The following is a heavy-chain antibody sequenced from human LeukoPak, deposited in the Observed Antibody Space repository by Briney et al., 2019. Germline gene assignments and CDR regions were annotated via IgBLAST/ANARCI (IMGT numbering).Heavy chain of an antibody. Sequence: PGGSLRLSCAASGFTLSGNWMHWVRQAPGKGLVWVSRINSDGSSTSYADSVKGRFTISRDNAKNSLYLQMNSLRDEDTAVYYCARPEYSSSWYRVLDYWGQGTLVTVSS. CDR3: ARPEYSSSWYRVLDY. CDR2: INSDGSST. V-gene: IGHV3-74*01. D-gene: IGHD6-13*01. CDR1: GFTLSGNW. J-gene: IGHJ4*02.